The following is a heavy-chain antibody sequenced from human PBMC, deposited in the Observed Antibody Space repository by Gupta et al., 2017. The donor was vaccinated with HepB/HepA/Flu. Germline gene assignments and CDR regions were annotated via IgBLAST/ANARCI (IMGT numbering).Heavy chain of an antibody. CDR2: IIPILGIA. Sequence: QVQLVQSGAEVKKHGALVKVSCKASGGTFSSYAISWVRQAPGQGLEWMGRIIPILGIANYAQKFQGRVTITADKSTSTAYMELSSLRSEDTAVYYCARDDPQDGSSSWGQGTLVTVSS. CDR3: ARDDPQDGSSS. V-gene: IGHV1-69*04. J-gene: IGHJ4*02. CDR1: GGTFSSYA. D-gene: IGHD6-13*01.